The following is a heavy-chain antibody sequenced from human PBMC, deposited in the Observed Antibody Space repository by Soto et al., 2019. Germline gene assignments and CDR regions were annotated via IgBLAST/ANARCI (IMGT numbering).Heavy chain of an antibody. CDR3: AVGVRWELGFDY. D-gene: IGHD1-26*01. CDR2: IYYSGST. V-gene: IGHV4-61*05. J-gene: IGHJ4*02. Sequence: SETLSLTCTVSGGSISSSGDYWGWIRQPPGKGLEWIGYIYYSGSTNYNPSLKSRVTISVDTSKNQFSLKLSSVTAADTAVYYCAVGVRWELGFDYWGQGTLVTVSS. CDR1: GGSISSSGDY.